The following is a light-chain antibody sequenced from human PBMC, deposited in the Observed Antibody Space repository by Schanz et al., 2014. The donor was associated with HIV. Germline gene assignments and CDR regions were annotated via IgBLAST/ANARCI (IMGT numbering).Light chain of an antibody. CDR3: SSHTRRNTLDV. V-gene: IGLV2-14*03. J-gene: IGLJ1*01. Sequence: QSALTQPASVSGSPGQSISISCTGSSSDIGGYKSVSWYQQHPDKVPKLVIYDVIKRPSGVSNRFSGSKSGNTASLTISGLQAEDEADYYCSSHTRRNTLDVFGTGTKLTVL. CDR2: DVI. CDR1: SSDIGGYKS.